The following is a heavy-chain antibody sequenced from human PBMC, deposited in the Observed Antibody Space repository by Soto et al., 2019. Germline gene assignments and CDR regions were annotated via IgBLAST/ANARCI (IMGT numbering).Heavy chain of an antibody. J-gene: IGHJ4*02. CDR1: GFTLTNSI. V-gene: IGHV1-58*01. CDR3: AASRPLTGLDY. Sequence: GASVKVSCKASGFTLTNSIVQWVRQARGQPLEWIGWIVVASGNTFYSEKFQGRVTITRDMSTSTAYMELSSLRSEDTAVYYCAASRPLTGLDYWGQGTLVTVSS. D-gene: IGHD3-16*01. CDR2: IVVASGNT.